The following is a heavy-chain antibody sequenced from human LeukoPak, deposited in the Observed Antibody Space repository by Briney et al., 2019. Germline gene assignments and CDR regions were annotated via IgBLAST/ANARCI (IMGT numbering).Heavy chain of an antibody. D-gene: IGHD2-15*01. Sequence: LPGGSLRLSCAASGFTFSSYGMHWVRQAPGKGLEWVAFIRYDGSNKYYADSVKGRFTISRDNSKNTLYLQMNSLRAEDTAVYYCAKDRIRGSYYFDYWGQGTLVTVSS. J-gene: IGHJ4*02. CDR3: AKDRIRGSYYFDY. CDR2: IRYDGSNK. V-gene: IGHV3-30*02. CDR1: GFTFSSYG.